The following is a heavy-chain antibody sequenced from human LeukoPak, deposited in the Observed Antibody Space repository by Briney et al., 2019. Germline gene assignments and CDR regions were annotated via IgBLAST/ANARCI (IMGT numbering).Heavy chain of an antibody. CDR3: AKTQWFQTIIDY. Sequence: GGSLRLSCAASGFTFSSYAISWVRQAPGKGLAWVSAISGSGGSTYYADSVKGRFTISRDNSKNTLYLQMNSLRAEDTAVYYCAKTQWFQTIIDYWGQGTLVTVSS. V-gene: IGHV3-23*01. D-gene: IGHD3-22*01. J-gene: IGHJ4*02. CDR2: ISGSGGST. CDR1: GFTFSSYA.